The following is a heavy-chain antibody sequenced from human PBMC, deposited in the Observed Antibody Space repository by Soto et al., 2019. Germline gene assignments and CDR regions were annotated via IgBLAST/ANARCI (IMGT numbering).Heavy chain of an antibody. CDR1: GASISSGGYY. CDR3: ARTEWIQLWFDY. D-gene: IGHD5-18*01. CDR2: IYYSGIS. V-gene: IGHV4-31*03. Sequence: QVQLLESGPGLVKPSQTLSLICNVSGASISSGGYYWSWIRQRPGGGLEWLGFIYYSGISHYNPSLKSRATISVDTSKNHFSLKLISVTAAYTAVSYCARTEWIQLWFDYWGQGALVTVS. J-gene: IGHJ4*02.